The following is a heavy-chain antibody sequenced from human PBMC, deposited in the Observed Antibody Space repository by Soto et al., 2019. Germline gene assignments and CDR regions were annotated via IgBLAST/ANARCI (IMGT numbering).Heavy chain of an antibody. J-gene: IGHJ4*02. CDR1: GYTFCNYG. CDR3: ARSGAYCTSITCLFDSF. V-gene: IGHV1-18*01. D-gene: IGHD2-8*01. CDR2: ISAYNGDT. Sequence: ASGKGSWKAFGYTFCNYGYAWGGPAPGQRLEWMGWISAYNGDTNYAQKFQDRATLTTDTSTATAYMELRNLGSDDTAVYYCARSGAYCTSITCLFDSFWGLGTLVTVSS.